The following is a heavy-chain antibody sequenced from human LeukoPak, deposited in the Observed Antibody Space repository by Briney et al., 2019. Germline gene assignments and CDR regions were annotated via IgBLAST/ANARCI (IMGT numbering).Heavy chain of an antibody. CDR1: GFTFNSYA. J-gene: IGHJ4*02. CDR2: ISGSGDNT. Sequence: GGSLRLSCAASGFTFNSYAMNWVRQAPGKGLEWVSGISGSGDNTYYADSVKGRFTISRDNSKNTLYVQVNSLGTEDTAAYYCAKGSYYDSSGSFYFDYWGQGTLVTVSS. CDR3: AKGSYYDSSGSFYFDY. D-gene: IGHD3-22*01. V-gene: IGHV3-23*01.